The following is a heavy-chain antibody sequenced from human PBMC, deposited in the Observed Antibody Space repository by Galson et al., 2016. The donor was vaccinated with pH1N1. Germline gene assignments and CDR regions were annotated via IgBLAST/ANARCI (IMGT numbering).Heavy chain of an antibody. J-gene: IGHJ6*02. Sequence: SLRLSCAASGFTFTDFWMTWVRRPPGRGLEWVANIKQDGSDQNYVDSVKGRFTISRDNAKNSLYLQMDSLGAEDTAVYYCARTGSDYDTYYFHYGMDVWGQGTTVTVSS. CDR2: IKQDGSDQ. CDR3: ARTGSDYDTYYFHYGMDV. V-gene: IGHV3-7*01. CDR1: GFTFTDFW. D-gene: IGHD5-12*01.